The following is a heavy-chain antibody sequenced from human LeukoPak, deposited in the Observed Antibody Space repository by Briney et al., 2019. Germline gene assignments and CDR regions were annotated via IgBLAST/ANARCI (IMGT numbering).Heavy chain of an antibody. Sequence: GGSLRLSCAASGFTFSSYSMNWVRQAPGKGLEWVSSISSSSSYIYYADSVKGRFTISRDNAKNSLYLQMNSLRAEDTAVYYCARNKLGGIAVAAPDYWGQGTLVTVSS. CDR1: GFTFSSYS. CDR3: ARNKLGGIAVAAPDY. CDR2: ISSSSSYI. J-gene: IGHJ4*02. V-gene: IGHV3-21*01. D-gene: IGHD6-19*01.